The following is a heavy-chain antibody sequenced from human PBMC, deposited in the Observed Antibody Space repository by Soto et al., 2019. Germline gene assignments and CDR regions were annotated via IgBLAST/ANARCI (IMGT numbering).Heavy chain of an antibody. V-gene: IGHV4-34*01. CDR2: INHSGST. D-gene: IGHD3-10*01. J-gene: IGHJ4*02. CDR1: GGSFSGYY. Sequence: SETLSLTCAVYGGSFSGYYWSWIRQPPGKGLEWIGEINHSGSTNYNPSLKSRVTISVDTSKNQFSLKLSSVTAADTAVYYCARTYFYVDYWGQGTLVTVSS. CDR3: ARTYFYVDY.